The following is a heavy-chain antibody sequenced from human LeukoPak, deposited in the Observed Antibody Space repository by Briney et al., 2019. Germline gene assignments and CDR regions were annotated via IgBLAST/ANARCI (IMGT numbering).Heavy chain of an antibody. CDR3: AKESGSSVAYYYYMNV. CDR1: GFTFSSYG. CDR2: IRSEGSNK. D-gene: IGHD2-21*01. J-gene: IGHJ6*03. V-gene: IGHV3-30*02. Sequence: GGSLRLSCAASGFTFSSYGIHWVRQAPGKGLDWVAFIRSEGSNKYYADSVKGRFTISRDNSKNTLYLQMNGLRTEDTAVYYCAKESGSSVAYYYYMNVWGKGTTVTVSS.